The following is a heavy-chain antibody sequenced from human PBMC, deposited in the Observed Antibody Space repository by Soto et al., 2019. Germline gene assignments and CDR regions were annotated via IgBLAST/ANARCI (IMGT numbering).Heavy chain of an antibody. D-gene: IGHD3-3*01. CDR1: GFTLGDYA. J-gene: IGHJ6*02. CDR3: TRVGQGYDFWSGYLTRYYYYGMDV. Sequence: GGALRLSCTASGFTLGDYAMSWVRQAPGKGLEWVGFIRIKAYGGTTEYAASVKGRFTISRDDSKSIAYLQMNSLKTEDTAVYYCTRVGQGYDFWSGYLTRYYYYGMDVWGQGTTVTVSS. CDR2: IRIKAYGGTT. V-gene: IGHV3-49*04.